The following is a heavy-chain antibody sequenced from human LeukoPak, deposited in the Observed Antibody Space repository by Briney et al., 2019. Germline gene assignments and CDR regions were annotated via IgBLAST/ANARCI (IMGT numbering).Heavy chain of an antibody. V-gene: IGHV3-74*01. CDR1: GITFGNNW. CDR3: ARDVPHNWFDT. J-gene: IGHJ5*02. Sequence: GGSLRLSCSASGITFGNNWMQWVRQGPGRGLVWISRIISDGGGAIYADSVKGRFTVSRDNAKNTLYLQMNSLRAEDTAVYYCARDVPHNWFDTWGQGTLVTVSS. CDR2: IISDGGGA.